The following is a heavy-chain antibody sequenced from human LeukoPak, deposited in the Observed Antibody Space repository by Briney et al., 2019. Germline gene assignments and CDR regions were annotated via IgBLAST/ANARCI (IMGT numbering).Heavy chain of an antibody. CDR1: GYSFTSYW. CDR2: MYPQDSDI. CDR3: ARLGTSGSRYSDH. V-gene: IGHV5-51*01. D-gene: IGHD3-10*01. Sequence: GESLKISCQGSGYSFTSYWIGWVRQMPGQGLEWMGIMYPQDSDIRYSPSFQGQVIISADKSINTAYLQWRSLKASDTAMYYCARLGTSGSRYSDHWGQGTLITVSS. J-gene: IGHJ4*02.